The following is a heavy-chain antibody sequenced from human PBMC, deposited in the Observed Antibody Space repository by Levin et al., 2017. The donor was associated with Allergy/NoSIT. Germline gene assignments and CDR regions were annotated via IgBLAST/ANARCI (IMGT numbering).Heavy chain of an antibody. J-gene: IGHJ4*02. D-gene: IGHD5-12*01. CDR3: ARLAGWLPVY. CDR1: GFIFRDYY. V-gene: IGHV3-11*01. CDR2: ISSSGTTK. Sequence: GGSLRLSCAASGFIFRDYYMTWIRQAPGKGLEWVAHISSSGTTKDSADSMKGRFSISRDNTKQALYLHMNNLRADDTAVYYCARLAGWLPVYWGQGTLVTVSA.